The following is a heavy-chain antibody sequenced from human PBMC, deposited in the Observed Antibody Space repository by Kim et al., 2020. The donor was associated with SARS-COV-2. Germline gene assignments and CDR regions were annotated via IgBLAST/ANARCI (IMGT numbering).Heavy chain of an antibody. CDR2: INPNSGGT. J-gene: IGHJ6*01. D-gene: IGHD5-18*01. CDR1: GYTFTGYY. Sequence: ASVKVSCKASGYTFTGYYMHWVRQAPGQGLEWMGRINPNSGGTNYAQKFQGRVTMTRATSISTAYMELRRLGSDDTAVYYCALDHPRGYSYGPESYYYGM. CDR3: ALDHPRGYSYGPESYYYGM. V-gene: IGHV1-2*06.